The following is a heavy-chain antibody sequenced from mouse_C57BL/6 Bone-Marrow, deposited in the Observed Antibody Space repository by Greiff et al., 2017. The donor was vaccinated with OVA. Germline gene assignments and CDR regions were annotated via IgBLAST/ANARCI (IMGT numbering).Heavy chain of an antibody. Sequence: VQLQQPGAELVRPGTSVKLSCKASGYTFTSYWMHWVQQRPGQGLEWIGVIDPSDSYTNYNQKFKGKATLTVDTSSSPAYMQLSSLTSEDSAVYYCARSRWLLLGYWGQGTTLTVSS. D-gene: IGHD2-3*01. CDR1: GYTFTSYW. CDR2: IDPSDSYT. J-gene: IGHJ2*01. CDR3: ARSRWLLLGY. V-gene: IGHV1-59*01.